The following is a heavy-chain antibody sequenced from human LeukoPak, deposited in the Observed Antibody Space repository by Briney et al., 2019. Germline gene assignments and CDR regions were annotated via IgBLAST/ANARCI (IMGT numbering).Heavy chain of an antibody. Sequence: SETLSLTCAVYGGSSSGHYWTWIRQPPGMGLEWIGEIKHSGSTTYNPSLNTRVTISVDTSKNQISLKLSSVTAADTAVYYCARPRYGSGSLDSWGQGTLVTVSS. CDR3: ARPRYGSGSLDS. V-gene: IGHV4-34*01. D-gene: IGHD3-10*01. CDR1: GGSSSGHY. CDR2: IKHSGST. J-gene: IGHJ4*02.